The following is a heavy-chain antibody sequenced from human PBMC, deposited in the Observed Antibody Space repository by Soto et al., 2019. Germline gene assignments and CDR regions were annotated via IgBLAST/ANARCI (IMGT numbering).Heavy chain of an antibody. CDR2: IGAGGGDT. CDR1: GLTFSDCA. D-gene: IGHD1-26*01. CDR3: AKNGTETVGQSWVDP. J-gene: IGHJ5*02. Sequence: EVQLLESGGGLVQPGGSLRLSCAASGLTFSDCAMYWVRQAPGKGLEWVSSIGAGGGDTYYADSVKGRFTISRDNSKNTLYLQMNSLRAEDTAVYYCAKNGTETVGQSWVDPWGQGTLVTVSS. V-gene: IGHV3-23*01.